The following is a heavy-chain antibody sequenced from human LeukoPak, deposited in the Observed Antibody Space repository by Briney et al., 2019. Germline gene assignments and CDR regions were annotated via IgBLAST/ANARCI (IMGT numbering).Heavy chain of an antibody. CDR1: GGSISSGGYS. Sequence: PSETLSLTCAVSGGSISSGGYSWSWIRQPPGKGLEWIGYIYHSGSTYYNPSLKSRVTISVDRSKNQFSLKLSSVTAADTAVYYCARGSPRGYYDSSGTFDYWGQGTLVTVSS. D-gene: IGHD3-22*01. CDR2: IYHSGST. V-gene: IGHV4-30-2*01. CDR3: ARGSPRGYYDSSGTFDY. J-gene: IGHJ4*02.